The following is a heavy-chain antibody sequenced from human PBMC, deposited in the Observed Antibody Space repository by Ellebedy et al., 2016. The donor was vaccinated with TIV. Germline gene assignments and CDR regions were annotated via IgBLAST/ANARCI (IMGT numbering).Heavy chain of an antibody. CDR3: ARGFDGSGSYYYYGMDV. CDR1: GYTFTGYY. D-gene: IGHD3-10*01. CDR2: INPNSGGT. V-gene: IGHV1-2*02. J-gene: IGHJ6*02. Sequence: AASVKVSCKASGYTFTGYYMHWVRQAPGQGLEWMGWINPNSGGTNYAQKFQGRVTMTRNTSISTAYMELSSLRSEDTAVYYCARGFDGSGSYYYYGMDVWGQGTRVTVSS.